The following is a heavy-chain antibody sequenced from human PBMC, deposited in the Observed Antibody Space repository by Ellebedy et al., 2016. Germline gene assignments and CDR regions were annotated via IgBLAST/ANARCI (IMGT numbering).Heavy chain of an antibody. CDR3: ARYGSGRAI. CDR1: GFTFSTYS. J-gene: IGHJ4*02. V-gene: IGHV3-48*01. Sequence: GESLKISCAASGFTFSTYSMNWVRQAPGKGLEWVSYIGSSRSTIYYADSVKGRFTISRDNAKNSLYLQMNSLRAEDTAVYYCARYGSGRAIWGQGTLVTVSS. CDR2: IGSSRSTI. D-gene: IGHD3-10*01.